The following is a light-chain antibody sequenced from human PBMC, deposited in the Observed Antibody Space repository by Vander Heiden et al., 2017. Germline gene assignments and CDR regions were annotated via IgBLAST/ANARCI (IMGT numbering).Light chain of an antibody. CDR3: QNWSTGIGV. Sequence: QLVLTHSPSASASLGASVTLTCTLSSGHSSYAIAWHQQQPEQGPRSLLTLNSYGSNSEGDGITDRFSGSSSGAALTPTISSVQEEDEDYYDCQNWSTGIGVFGGGTKLTVL. V-gene: IGLV4-69*01. CDR1: SGHSSYA. CDR2: LNSYGSN. J-gene: IGLJ2*01.